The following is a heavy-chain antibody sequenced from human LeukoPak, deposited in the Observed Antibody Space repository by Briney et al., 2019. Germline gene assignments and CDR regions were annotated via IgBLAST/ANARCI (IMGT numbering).Heavy chain of an antibody. D-gene: IGHD3-3*01. CDR2: IYYSGSN. CDR3: ARLTGITIFGVVIANSFDY. V-gene: IGHV4-59*08. Sequence: SETLSLTCTVSGGPISRYYWSWIRHPPGKRLEWMVYIYYSGSNNYNPSHKSRVTISVDTSKNHFSVTQICVTAAHTAVYYRARLTGITIFGVVIANSFDYWGEGTLVSVSS. CDR1: GGPISRYY. J-gene: IGHJ4*02.